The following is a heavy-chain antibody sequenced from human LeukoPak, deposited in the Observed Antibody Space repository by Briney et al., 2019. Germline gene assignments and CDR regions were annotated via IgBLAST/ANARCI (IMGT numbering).Heavy chain of an antibody. CDR2: ISWNSGSI. Sequence: PGRSLRLSCAASGLTFDDYAMHWVRQAPGKGLEWVSGISWNSGSIGYADSVKGRFTISRDNAKNSLYLQMNSLRAEDTAVYYCARYDFSFDYWGQGTLVTVSS. CDR3: ARYDFSFDY. CDR1: GLTFDDYA. J-gene: IGHJ4*02. V-gene: IGHV3-9*01.